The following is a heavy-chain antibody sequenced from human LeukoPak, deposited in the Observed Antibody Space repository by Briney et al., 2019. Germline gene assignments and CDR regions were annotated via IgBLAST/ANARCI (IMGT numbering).Heavy chain of an antibody. CDR1: GGTFSSYA. Sequence: GSSVKVSCKASGGTFSSYAISWVRQAPGQGLEWMGGIIPIFGTANYAQKFQGRVTITADESTSTAYMELSSLRSEDTAVYYCARDGIVVVPAAMGHWFDPWGQGTLVTVSS. D-gene: IGHD2-2*01. CDR2: IIPIFGTA. J-gene: IGHJ5*02. V-gene: IGHV1-69*01. CDR3: ARDGIVVVPAAMGHWFDP.